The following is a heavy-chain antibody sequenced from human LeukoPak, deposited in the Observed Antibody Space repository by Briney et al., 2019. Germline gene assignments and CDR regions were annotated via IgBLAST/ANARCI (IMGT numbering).Heavy chain of an antibody. J-gene: IGHJ1*01. Sequence: SETLSLTCAVYGGSFSGYYWSWIRQPPGKGLEWIGEINHSGSTNYNPSLKSRVTISVDTSKNQFSLKLSSVTAADTAVYYCARGRCSGGSCYKGHFQHWSQGTLVTVSS. CDR1: GGSFSGYY. CDR3: ARGRCSGGSCYKGHFQH. V-gene: IGHV4-34*01. CDR2: INHSGST. D-gene: IGHD2-15*01.